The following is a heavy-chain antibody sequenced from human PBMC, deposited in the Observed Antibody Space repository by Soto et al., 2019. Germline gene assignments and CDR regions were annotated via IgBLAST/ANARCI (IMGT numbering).Heavy chain of an antibody. V-gene: IGHV4-30-2*01. CDR1: GTPITWGDYS. J-gene: IGHJ5*02. Sequence: SETMPRTCALSGTPITWGDYSWNWIRQPPGKGLKRIGYMFHGGSTYYNPSPRSRVTISVDRSSTQFSLKMSSVTAADTAVYYCARGRVVVPAAVMFNCLDPWGQGALVTVSS. D-gene: IGHD2-2*01. CDR2: MFHGGST. CDR3: ARGRVVVPAAVMFNCLDP.